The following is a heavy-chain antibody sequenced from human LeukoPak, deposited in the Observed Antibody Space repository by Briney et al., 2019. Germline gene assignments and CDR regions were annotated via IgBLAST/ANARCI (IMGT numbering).Heavy chain of an antibody. Sequence: GASVKVSCKASGYTFTSYGSSWVRQARGQGLEWMGWISAYNGNTNYAQKLQGRVTMTTDTSTSTAYMELRSLRSDYTAVYYCAREVRGYSYRFDYWGQGTLVTVSS. CDR3: AREVRGYSYRFDY. J-gene: IGHJ4*02. CDR1: GYTFTSYG. CDR2: ISAYNGNT. D-gene: IGHD5-18*01. V-gene: IGHV1-18*04.